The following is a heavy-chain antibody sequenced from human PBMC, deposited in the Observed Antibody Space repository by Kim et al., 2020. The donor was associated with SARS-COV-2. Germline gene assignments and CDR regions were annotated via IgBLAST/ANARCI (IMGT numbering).Heavy chain of an antibody. CDR3: ARERGGTSLYYYYYMDV. J-gene: IGHJ6*03. CDR2: IYYSGST. Sequence: SETLSLTCTVSGGSISSYYWSWIRQPPGKGLEWIGYIYYSGSTNYNPSLKSRVTISVDTSKNQFSLKLSSVTAADTAVYYCARERGGTSLYYYYYMDVWGKGTTVTVSS. D-gene: IGHD2-2*01. CDR1: GGSISSYY. V-gene: IGHV4-59*01.